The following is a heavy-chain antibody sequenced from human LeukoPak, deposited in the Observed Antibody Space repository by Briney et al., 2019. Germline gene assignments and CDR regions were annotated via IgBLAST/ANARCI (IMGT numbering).Heavy chain of an antibody. Sequence: SETLSLTCTVSGGSISSYYWSWIRQPPGKGLEWIGYIYYSGSTNYNPSLKSRVTISVDTSKNQFSLKLSSVTAADTAVYYCARAGIEIGAFDIWGQGTMVTVSS. J-gene: IGHJ3*02. V-gene: IGHV4-59*01. CDR3: ARAGIEIGAFDI. CDR2: IYYSGST. D-gene: IGHD1-26*01. CDR1: GGSISSYY.